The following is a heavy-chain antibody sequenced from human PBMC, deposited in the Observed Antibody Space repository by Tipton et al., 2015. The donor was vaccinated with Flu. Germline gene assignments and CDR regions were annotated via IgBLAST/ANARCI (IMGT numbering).Heavy chain of an antibody. CDR1: GYNFTNCW. D-gene: IGHD6-13*01. Sequence: MQLVQSGAEVKKPGESLKISCQGSGYNFTNCWIGWVRQMPGKGLECVGIIYPGDSDIRYSPSLQGQVTISADKSISTAYLQWSSLKASDPATYYCARLGSGSWFFHGMDVWGQGTPVTVSS. J-gene: IGHJ6*02. V-gene: IGHV5-51*01. CDR3: ARLGSGSWFFHGMDV. CDR2: IYPGDSDI.